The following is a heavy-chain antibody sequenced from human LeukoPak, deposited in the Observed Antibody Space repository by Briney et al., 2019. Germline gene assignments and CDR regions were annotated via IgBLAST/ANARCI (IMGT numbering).Heavy chain of an antibody. CDR1: GGSLRGYY. CDR3: ARTRSLSYCSGSYPLAYYYYYGMDV. J-gene: IGHJ6*02. V-gene: IGHV4-34*01. CDR2: INHSGST. D-gene: IGHD3-10*01. Sequence: PETLSLTCALYGGSLRGYYCSWSRQPPGKGLEWSGEINHSGSTNYNPSLNSRATISVDKSKNQFSMNPSSLTAADAPVYCVARTRSLSYCSGSYPLAYYYYYGMDVWGQGTTVTVSS.